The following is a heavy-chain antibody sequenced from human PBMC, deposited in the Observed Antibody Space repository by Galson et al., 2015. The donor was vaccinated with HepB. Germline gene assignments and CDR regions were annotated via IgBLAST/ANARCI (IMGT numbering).Heavy chain of an antibody. CDR2: ISSSSSYI. Sequence: SLRLSCAASGFTFSSYSMNWVRQAPGKGLEWVSSISSSSSYIYYADSVKGRFTISRDNAKNSLHLQMNSLRAEDTAVYYCAREGTVTGSPTRDWGQGTLVTVSS. CDR1: GFTFSSYS. CDR3: AREGTVTGSPTRD. J-gene: IGHJ4*02. V-gene: IGHV3-21*01. D-gene: IGHD4-17*01.